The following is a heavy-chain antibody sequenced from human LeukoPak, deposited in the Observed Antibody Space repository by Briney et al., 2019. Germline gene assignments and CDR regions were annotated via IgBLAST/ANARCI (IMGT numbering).Heavy chain of an antibody. J-gene: IGHJ4*02. Sequence: NPSETLSLTCTVSGGSISSSSYYWGWIRQPPGKGLEWIGSIYYSGSTYYNPSLKSRVTISVDTSKNQFSLKLSSVTAADTAVYYCARRDYYGSGPLDYWGQGTLVTVSS. D-gene: IGHD3-10*01. CDR3: ARRDYYGSGPLDY. V-gene: IGHV4-39*01. CDR2: IYYSGST. CDR1: GGSISSSSYY.